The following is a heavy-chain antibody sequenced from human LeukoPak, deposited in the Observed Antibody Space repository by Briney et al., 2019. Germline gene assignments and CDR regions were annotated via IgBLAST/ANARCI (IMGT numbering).Heavy chain of an antibody. J-gene: IGHJ4*02. CDR3: ARDQEGFDY. CDR1: GYTFTSNY. V-gene: IGHV1-46*01. Sequence: ASVKVSCKASGYTFTSNYIHWVRQAPGQGLEWMEMIYPRDGSTSYAQKFQGRVTVTRDTSTSTVHMELSGLRSEDTAVYYCARDQEGFDYWGQGTLVTVSS. CDR2: IYPRDGST.